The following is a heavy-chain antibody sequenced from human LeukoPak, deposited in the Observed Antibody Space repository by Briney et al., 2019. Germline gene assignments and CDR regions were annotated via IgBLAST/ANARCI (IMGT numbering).Heavy chain of an antibody. CDR3: ARAPDRYCSSTSCYRYFDY. D-gene: IGHD2-2*02. Sequence: ASVKVSCKASGYIFTSYDINWVRQAPGQGLEWMGGIIPIFGTANYAQKFQGRVTITADESTSTAYMELSSLRSEDTAVYYCARAPDRYCSSTSCYRYFDYWGQGTLVTVSS. J-gene: IGHJ4*02. CDR2: IIPIFGTA. V-gene: IGHV1-69*13. CDR1: GYIFTSYD.